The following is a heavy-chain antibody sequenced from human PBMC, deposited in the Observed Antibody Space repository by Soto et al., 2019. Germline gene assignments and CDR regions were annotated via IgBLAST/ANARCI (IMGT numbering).Heavy chain of an antibody. J-gene: IGHJ4*01. CDR3: VKSRGVSNYDCFD. CDR2: VSGAGVRT. D-gene: IGHD3-10*01. CDR1: GFSFSSYS. Sequence: EVQLVESGGGLVKPAGSLSLSCSASGFSFSSYSMHWVRQSPDKRLEYVSHVSGAGVRTYYADSVKGRFFISRDNSKNMLFLQMNSLRPEDSAVYYCVKSRGVSNYDCFDWGHGTLVTVSS. V-gene: IGHV3-64D*06.